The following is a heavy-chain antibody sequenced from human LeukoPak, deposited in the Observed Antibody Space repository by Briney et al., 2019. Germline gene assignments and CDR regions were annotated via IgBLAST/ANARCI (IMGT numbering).Heavy chain of an antibody. J-gene: IGHJ3*01. Sequence: SVKVSCKASGYTFTSYGISWVRQAPGQGLEWMGGIIPIFGTANYAQKFQGRVTITVDESTSTAYMELSSLRSEDTAVYYCARGTYNTSPPDLWGQGTMVTVSS. CDR2: IIPIFGTA. V-gene: IGHV1-69*13. D-gene: IGHD1-14*01. CDR3: ARGTYNTSPPDL. CDR1: GYTFTSYG.